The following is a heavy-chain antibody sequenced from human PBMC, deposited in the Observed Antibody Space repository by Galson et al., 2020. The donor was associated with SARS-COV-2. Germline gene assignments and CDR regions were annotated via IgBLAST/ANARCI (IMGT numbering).Heavy chain of an antibody. Sequence: TGGSLRLSCAASGFTFSSYAMHWVRQAPGKGLEWVAVISYDGSNKYYADSEKGRFTISRDNSKNTLYLQMNSLRAEDTAVYYCARGLSGSYYYFDYWGQGTLVTVSS. D-gene: IGHD1-26*01. J-gene: IGHJ4*02. CDR3: ARGLSGSYYYFDY. CDR2: ISYDGSNK. CDR1: GFTFSSYA. V-gene: IGHV3-30-3*01.